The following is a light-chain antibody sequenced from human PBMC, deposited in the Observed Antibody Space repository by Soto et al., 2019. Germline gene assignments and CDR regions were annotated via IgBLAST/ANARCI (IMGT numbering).Light chain of an antibody. J-gene: IGLJ3*02. CDR2: DND. CDR3: QAYDYSLTASV. Sequence: QSVLTQPPSVSAAPGQKVTISCSGSSSNIGNNFVSWFQQLPGAAPKVLIYDNDKRPSGIPDRFSGSKSGTSATLDITGLQTGDEADYYCQAYDYSLTASVFGGGTKLTVL. V-gene: IGLV1-51*01. CDR1: SSNIGNNF.